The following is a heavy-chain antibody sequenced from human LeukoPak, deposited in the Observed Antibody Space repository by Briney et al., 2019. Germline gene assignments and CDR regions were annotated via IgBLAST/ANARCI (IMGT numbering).Heavy chain of an antibody. Sequence: GGSLRLSCAASGFTFSDYYMSWIRQAPGKGLEWVSYISSSSSYTNYADSVKGRFTISRDNAKNSLYLQMNSLRAEDTAVYYCARVVGATLVDYWRQGTLVTVSS. CDR2: ISSSSSYT. CDR3: ARVVGATLVDY. V-gene: IGHV3-11*06. D-gene: IGHD1-26*01. CDR1: GFTFSDYY. J-gene: IGHJ4*02.